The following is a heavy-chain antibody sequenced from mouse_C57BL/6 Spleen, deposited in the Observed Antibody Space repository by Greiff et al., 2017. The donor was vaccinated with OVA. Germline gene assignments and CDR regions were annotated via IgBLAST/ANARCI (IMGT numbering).Heavy chain of an antibody. V-gene: IGHV1-69*01. J-gene: IGHJ3*01. CDR2: IDPSDSYT. Sequence: QVQLQQPGAELVMPGASVKLSCKASGYTFTSYWMHWVKQRPGQGLEWIGEIDPSDSYTNYNQKFKGKSTLTVDKSSSTAYMQLSSLTSEDSAVYYCARGWYSNYEAWFAYWGQGTLVTVSA. CDR3: ARGWYSNYEAWFAY. CDR1: GYTFTSYW. D-gene: IGHD2-5*01.